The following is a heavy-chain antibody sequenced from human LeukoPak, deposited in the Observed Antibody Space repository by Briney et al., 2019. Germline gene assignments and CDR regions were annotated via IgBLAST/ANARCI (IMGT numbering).Heavy chain of an antibody. Sequence: GGSLRLSCVASGFTFSNYAISWVRQAPGKGLELVSGIYGSDDKTVYGDAVKGRFTISRDNSKNTLYLQINSLRADDTAVYYCAKTQGYYDAWGQGALVTVSS. V-gene: IGHV3-23*01. CDR1: GFTFSNYA. CDR3: AKTQGYYDA. D-gene: IGHD2-15*01. J-gene: IGHJ5*02. CDR2: IYGSDDKT.